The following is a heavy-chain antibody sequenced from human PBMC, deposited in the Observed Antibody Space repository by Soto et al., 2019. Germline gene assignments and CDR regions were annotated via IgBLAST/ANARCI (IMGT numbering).Heavy chain of an antibody. CDR1: GFRFKSFV. CDR2: TSYDGNTK. Sequence: QLVESGGGVVQPGTSLRLSCAASGFRFKSFVMHWVRQVPGKGLQWVALTSYDGNTKYYGDSVQGRFIVSRANSKNTLDPQMDSLRLEDTALYYCARWRTTGGLALWCPGTLVYVSS. CDR3: ARWRTTGGLAL. D-gene: IGHD3-16*01. J-gene: IGHJ4*02. V-gene: IGHV3-30*19.